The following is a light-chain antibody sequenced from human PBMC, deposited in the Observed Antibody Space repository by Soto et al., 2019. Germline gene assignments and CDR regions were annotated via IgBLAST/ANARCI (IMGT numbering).Light chain of an antibody. CDR1: QDVTTH. CDR3: QQYNNWPPIT. Sequence: EISMTRCPAILSASPGGGATLSCRAAQDVTTHFAWYQLRRGQPPRLLIYDISTRAPGVPARFSGSGSGTEFTLTISSLQSEDFAVYYCQQYNNWPPITFGQGTRLEIK. V-gene: IGKV3-15*01. J-gene: IGKJ5*01. CDR2: DIS.